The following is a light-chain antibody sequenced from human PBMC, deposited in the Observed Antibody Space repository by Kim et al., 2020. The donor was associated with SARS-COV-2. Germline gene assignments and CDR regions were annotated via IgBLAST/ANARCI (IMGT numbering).Light chain of an antibody. CDR1: KLGDKY. Sequence: SVSPGQTASIPCSGDKLGDKYACWYQQKPGQSPVLVIYQDSKRPSGIPERFSGSNSGNTATLTISGTQAMDEADYYCQAWDSSTWVFGGGTKLTVL. CDR2: QDS. J-gene: IGLJ3*02. V-gene: IGLV3-1*01. CDR3: QAWDSSTWV.